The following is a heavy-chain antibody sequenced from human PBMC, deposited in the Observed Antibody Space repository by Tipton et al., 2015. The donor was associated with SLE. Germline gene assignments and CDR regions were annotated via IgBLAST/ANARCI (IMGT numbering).Heavy chain of an antibody. V-gene: IGHV4-39*07. CDR1: GGSISSSSYY. CDR2: IYYSGST. CDR3: ARLRVISYYFDY. J-gene: IGHJ4*02. Sequence: TLSLTCTVSGGSISSSSYYWGGIRQPPGKGLEWIGSIYYSGSTYYNPSPKSRVTISVDTSKNQFSLKLSSVTAADTAVYYCARLRVISYYFDYWGQGTLVTVSS. D-gene: IGHD2-21*01.